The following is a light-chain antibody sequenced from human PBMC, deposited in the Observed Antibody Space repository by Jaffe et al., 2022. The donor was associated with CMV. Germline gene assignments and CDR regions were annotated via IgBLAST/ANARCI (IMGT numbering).Light chain of an antibody. V-gene: IGLV2-8*01. CDR3: CSYGGNSNWV. CDR2: EVT. Sequence: QSALTQPPSASGSPGQSVAISCTGTSSDVGTYNYVSWYQHHPDKAPKLIIYEVTKRPSGVPDRFSGSKSGNTASLTVSGLQAEDEADYYCCSYGGNSNWVFGGGTKLTVL. J-gene: IGLJ3*02. CDR1: SSDVGTYNY.